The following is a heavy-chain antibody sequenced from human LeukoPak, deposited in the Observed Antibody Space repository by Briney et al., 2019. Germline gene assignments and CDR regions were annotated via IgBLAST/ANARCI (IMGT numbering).Heavy chain of an antibody. CDR3: ARLVVPAANADYYGMDV. Sequence: SGPTLFNPTPALTRTCTFSGCSRSTSGMWVSWIRQPPVKALEWLALIEWDDDKYYSTSLKTRLTISKDTSKNQVVLTMTNMDPVDTATYYCARLVVPAANADYYGMDVWDQGTTVTVSS. J-gene: IGHJ6*02. CDR1: GCSRSTSGMW. V-gene: IGHV2-70*01. CDR2: IEWDDDK. D-gene: IGHD2-2*01.